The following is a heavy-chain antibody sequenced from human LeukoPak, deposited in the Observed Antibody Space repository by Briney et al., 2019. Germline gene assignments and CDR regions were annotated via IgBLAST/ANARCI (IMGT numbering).Heavy chain of an antibody. V-gene: IGHV3-23*01. J-gene: IGHJ6*02. CDR2: ISGSGGST. CDR3: AKNYGSGSYYGSGMDV. D-gene: IGHD3-10*01. CDR1: GFTFSSYA. Sequence: GGSLRLSCAAYGFTFSSYAMSWVRQAPGKGLEWVSAISGSGGSTYYADSVKGRFTISRDNSKNTLYLQMNSLRAEDTAVYYCAKNYGSGSYYGSGMDVWGQGTTVTVSS.